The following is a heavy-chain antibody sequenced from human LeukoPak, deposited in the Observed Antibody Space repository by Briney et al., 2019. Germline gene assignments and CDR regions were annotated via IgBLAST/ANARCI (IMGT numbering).Heavy chain of an antibody. V-gene: IGHV3-23*01. CDR3: AKVCGGSTSCYGSYYYYGMDV. CDR1: GFTFSSYA. Sequence: PGGSLRLSCAASGFTFSSYAMSWVRQAPGKGLEWVSAISGSGSSTYYADSVKGRFTISRDNSKNTLYLQMNSLRAEDTAVYYCAKVCGGSTSCYGSYYYYGMDVWGQGTTVTVSS. D-gene: IGHD2-2*01. J-gene: IGHJ6*02. CDR2: ISGSGSST.